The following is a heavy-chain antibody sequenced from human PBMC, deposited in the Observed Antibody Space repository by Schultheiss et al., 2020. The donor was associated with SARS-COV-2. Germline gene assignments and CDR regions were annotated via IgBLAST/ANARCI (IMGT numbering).Heavy chain of an antibody. D-gene: IGHD6-6*01. V-gene: IGHV3-48*01. Sequence: GGSLRLSCAASGFTFSSYAMSWVRQAPGKGLEWVSYISSSGSTIYYADSVKGRFTISRDNSKNTLYLQVNSLRAEDTAVYYCARAGGSSSDFDYWGQGTLVTVSS. J-gene: IGHJ4*02. CDR3: ARAGGSSSDFDY. CDR1: GFTFSSYA. CDR2: ISSSGSTI.